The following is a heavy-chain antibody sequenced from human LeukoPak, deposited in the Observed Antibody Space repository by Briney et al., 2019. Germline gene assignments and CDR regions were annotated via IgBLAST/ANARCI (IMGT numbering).Heavy chain of an antibody. J-gene: IGHJ4*02. CDR1: GGSFSGYY. CDR2: INHGGST. CDR3: ARAINYYDSSGYSSTEN. D-gene: IGHD3-22*01. Sequence: PSETLSLTCAVYGGSFSGYYWSWIRQPPGKGLEWIGEINHGGSTNYNPSLKSRVTISVDTSKNQFSLKLSSVTAADTAVYYCARAINYYDSSGYSSTENWGQGTLVTVSS. V-gene: IGHV4-34*01.